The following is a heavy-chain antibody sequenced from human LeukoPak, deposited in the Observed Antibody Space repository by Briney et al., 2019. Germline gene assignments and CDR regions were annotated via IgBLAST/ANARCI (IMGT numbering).Heavy chain of an antibody. CDR3: ARGSRGYYYG. Sequence: SETLSLTCIVSGGSISSYFWSWIRQPPGKGLEWIGYISNSGSTNYNPSLKSRVTISADTSKNQFSLKLSPVTAADTAVYYCARGSRGYYYGWGQGTLVTVSS. J-gene: IGHJ4*02. CDR2: ISNSGST. D-gene: IGHD3-22*01. CDR1: GGSISSYF. V-gene: IGHV4-59*01.